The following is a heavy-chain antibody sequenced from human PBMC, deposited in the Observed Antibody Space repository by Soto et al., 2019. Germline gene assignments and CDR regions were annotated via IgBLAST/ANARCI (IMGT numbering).Heavy chain of an antibody. J-gene: IGHJ4*02. CDR2: ISYDGSNK. D-gene: IGHD6-6*01. V-gene: IGHV3-30*18. CDR1: GFTFSSFG. Sequence: GGSLRLSCAASGFTFSSFGMHWVRQAPGKGLEWVAVISYDGSNKNYGDSVKGRFSISRDNSKNTLYLQMNSLRPEDTAVYYCAKHPEYSRSIFDYWGQGTLVTVSS. CDR3: AKHPEYSRSIFDY.